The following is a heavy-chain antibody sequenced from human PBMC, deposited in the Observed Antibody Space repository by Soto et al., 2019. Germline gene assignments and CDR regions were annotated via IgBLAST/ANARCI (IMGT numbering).Heavy chain of an antibody. Sequence: QVQLQQWGAGLLKPSETLSLTCAVYGGSLSGHYWSWLRQPPGKGLEWIGEINHLGSTDYNPSLRSRVTISVDRSKNQFSLRLTSVTAADTAVYYCASPQYNWNNPFVYWGQATQVTVAS. CDR1: GGSLSGHY. D-gene: IGHD1-20*01. CDR3: ASPQYNWNNPFVY. CDR2: INHLGST. J-gene: IGHJ4*02. V-gene: IGHV4-34*01.